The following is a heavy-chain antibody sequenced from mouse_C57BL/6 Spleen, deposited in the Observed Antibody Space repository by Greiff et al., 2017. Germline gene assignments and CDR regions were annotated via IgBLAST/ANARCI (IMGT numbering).Heavy chain of an antibody. CDR1: GFNIKDYY. Sequence: VQLQQSGAELVRPGASVKLSCTASGFNIKDYYMHWVKQRPEQGLEWIGRIDPEDGDTEYAPKFQGKATMTADTSSNTAYLQLSSLTSEDTAVYYCTTWLGYYGRESWFAYWGQGTLVTVSA. CDR2: IDPEDGDT. V-gene: IGHV14-1*01. D-gene: IGHD1-1*01. J-gene: IGHJ3*01. CDR3: TTWLGYYGRESWFAY.